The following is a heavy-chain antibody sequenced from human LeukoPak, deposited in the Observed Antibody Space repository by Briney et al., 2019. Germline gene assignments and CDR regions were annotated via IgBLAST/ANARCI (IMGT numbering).Heavy chain of an antibody. Sequence: SETLSLTCTVSGGSISSYYWSWIRQPPGKGLGWIGYIYYSGCTNYNPSLKSRVTISVDTSKNQFSLKLSSVTAADTAVYYCARGEMATIGLTGRFDYWGQGTLVTVSS. D-gene: IGHD5-24*01. CDR1: GGSISSYY. CDR2: IYYSGCT. V-gene: IGHV4-59*01. J-gene: IGHJ4*02. CDR3: ARGEMATIGLTGRFDY.